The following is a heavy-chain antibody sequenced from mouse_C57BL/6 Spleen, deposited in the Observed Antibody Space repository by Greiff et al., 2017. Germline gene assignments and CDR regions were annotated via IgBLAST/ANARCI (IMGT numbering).Heavy chain of an antibody. Sequence: VQLKQSGPELVKPGASVKISCKASGYSFTDYNMNWVKQSNGKSLEWIGVINPNYGTTSYNQKFKGKATLTVDQSSSTAYMQLKSLTSEDSAVYYGARCWFRSSPAWFAYWGQGTLVTVSA. CDR1: GYSFTDYN. V-gene: IGHV1-39*01. CDR2: INPNYGTT. J-gene: IGHJ3*01. D-gene: IGHD1-1*01. CDR3: ARCWFRSSPAWFAY.